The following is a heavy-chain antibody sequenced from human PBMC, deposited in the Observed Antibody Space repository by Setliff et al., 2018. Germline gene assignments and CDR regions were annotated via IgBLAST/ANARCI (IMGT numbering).Heavy chain of an antibody. Sequence: PSETLSLTCTVSGHSISSGYYWGWIRQPPGKGLEWIGSIYHSGSTYYNPSLKSRVTISVDTSKNQFSLKLSSVTAADTAVYYCARAAIVGATTDYWGQGTLVTVSS. D-gene: IGHD1-26*01. CDR3: ARAAIVGATTDY. CDR1: GHSISSGYY. CDR2: IYHSGST. V-gene: IGHV4-38-2*02. J-gene: IGHJ4*02.